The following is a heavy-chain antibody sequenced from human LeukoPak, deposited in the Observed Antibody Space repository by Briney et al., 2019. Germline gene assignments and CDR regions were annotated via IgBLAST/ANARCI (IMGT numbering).Heavy chain of an antibody. J-gene: IGHJ4*02. V-gene: IGHV4-59*01. D-gene: IGHD1-26*01. CDR1: GGSISRFH. CDR3: ARTYSGRSYYFDC. CDR2: IYDSGST. Sequence: PSETLSLTCTVSGGSISRFHWSWIRQPPGKGLEHIGNIYDSGSTYYNPSLKSRVTISVDTSKNQFSLKLSSVTAADTAVYYCARTYSGRSYYFDCWGQGTLVTVSS.